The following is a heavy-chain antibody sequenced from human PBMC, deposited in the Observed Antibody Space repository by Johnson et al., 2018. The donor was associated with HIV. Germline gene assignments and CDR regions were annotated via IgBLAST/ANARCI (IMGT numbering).Heavy chain of an antibody. CDR1: GFTFNTYG. Sequence: QVQLVESGGGVVQPGGSLRLSCAASGFTFNTYGMDWVRQAPGKGLEWVAFIRYDGNSKYYIESVKGRFTISRDNSKNTLYLQMTSLRAEDTAVYYCNAYNDGFDIWGQGTVVTVSS. D-gene: IGHD1-14*01. J-gene: IGHJ3*02. CDR2: IRYDGNSK. CDR3: NAYNDGFDI. V-gene: IGHV3-30*02.